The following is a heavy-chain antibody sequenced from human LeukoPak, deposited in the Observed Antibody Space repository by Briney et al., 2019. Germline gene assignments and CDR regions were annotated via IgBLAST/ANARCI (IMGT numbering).Heavy chain of an antibody. Sequence: PSETLSLTCTVSGGSIRSGDYYWGWIRQPPGKGLEWIGSIYNTGTTYYNTSLKSRVTISVDTSKNQFSLKLSSVTAADTAVYYCARAPGPKRIAARFDYWGQGTLVTVSS. CDR2: IYNTGTT. J-gene: IGHJ4*02. CDR1: GGSIRSGDYY. D-gene: IGHD6-6*01. V-gene: IGHV4-39*07. CDR3: ARAPGPKRIAARFDY.